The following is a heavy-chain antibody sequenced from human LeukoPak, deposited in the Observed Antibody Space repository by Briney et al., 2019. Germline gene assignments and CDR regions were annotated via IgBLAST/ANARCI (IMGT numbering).Heavy chain of an antibody. CDR2: IYHSGST. Sequence: SEILSLTCTVSGYSVSSGYYWGWIRQPPGKGLEWIGSIYHSGSTYYNPSLKSRVTISVDTSKNQFSLKLSSVTAADTAVYYCASGSYKDFDYWGQGTLVTISS. CDR3: ASGSYKDFDY. V-gene: IGHV4-38-2*02. CDR1: GYSVSSGYY. D-gene: IGHD1-26*01. J-gene: IGHJ4*02.